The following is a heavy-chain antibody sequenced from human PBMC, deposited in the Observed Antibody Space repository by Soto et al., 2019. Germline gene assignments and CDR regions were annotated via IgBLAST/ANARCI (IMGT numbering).Heavy chain of an antibody. V-gene: IGHV3-30-3*01. D-gene: IGHD2-15*01. CDR1: GFTFSSYA. J-gene: IGHJ6*02. CDR3: ARDQTIFTGESYYYYYGMDV. Sequence: AGGSLRLSCAASGFTFSSYAMHWVRQAPGKXLEWVAVISYDGSNKYYADSVKGRFTISRDNSKNTLYLQMNSLRAEDTAVYYCARDQTIFTGESYYYYYGMDVWGQGTTVTVSS. CDR2: ISYDGSNK.